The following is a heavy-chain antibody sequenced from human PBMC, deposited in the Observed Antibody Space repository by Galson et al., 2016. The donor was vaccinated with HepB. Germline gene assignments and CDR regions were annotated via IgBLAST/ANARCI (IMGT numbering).Heavy chain of an antibody. V-gene: IGHV3-30*04. J-gene: IGHJ4*02. CDR3: ASHRSTDLSSGWNPRFDY. CDR2: ISTNGISQ. Sequence: SLRLSCAASGFTFSKYALHWVRQAPGKGLEWVAVISTNGISQNYEDSVKGRFTVYRDNSKNTVDLQMNSLRPEDTAVYYCASHRSTDLSSGWNPRFDYWGQGTLVTVSS. CDR1: GFTFSKYA. D-gene: IGHD6-19*01.